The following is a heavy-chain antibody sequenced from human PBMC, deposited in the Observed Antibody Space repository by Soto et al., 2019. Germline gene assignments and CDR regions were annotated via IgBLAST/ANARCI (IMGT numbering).Heavy chain of an antibody. CDR2: INPSGGGT. V-gene: IGHV1-46*01. CDR1: GFTFTSYY. Sequence: QVQLVQSGAEVKKPGASVKVSCKASGFTFTSYYFHWVRQAPGQGLEWMGLINPSGGGTTYAQKFQGRGTRTRDTSTSTVYMYLRSLRSEDTALYYCAISRDTSGAFDIWGQGTMVTVSS. D-gene: IGHD1-26*01. J-gene: IGHJ3*02. CDR3: AISRDTSGAFDI.